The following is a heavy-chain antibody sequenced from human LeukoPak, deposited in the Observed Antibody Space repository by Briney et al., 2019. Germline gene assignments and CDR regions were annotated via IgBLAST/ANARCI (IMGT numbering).Heavy chain of an antibody. CDR3: ARDQLYCSGGYCYFDS. J-gene: IGHJ4*02. CDR2: INADGRTP. V-gene: IGHV3-74*01. CDR1: GFTFRSYW. Sequence: GGSLRLSCVASGFTFRSYWMHWVRQAPGKGLEWVSRINADGRTPSYADSVRGRLTISRDNAKNTLYLQVNSLRAEDTAVYYCARDQLYCSGGYCYFDSWGQGTLVTVSS. D-gene: IGHD2-15*01.